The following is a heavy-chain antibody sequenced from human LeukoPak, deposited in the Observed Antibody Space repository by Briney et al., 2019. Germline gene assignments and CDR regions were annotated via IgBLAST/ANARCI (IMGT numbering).Heavy chain of an antibody. CDR1: GRSISSSRYY. D-gene: IGHD6-13*01. Sequence: SETLSLTCTVSGRSISSSRYYWGWIRQPPGKGLEWIGTIYYSGSTYYNPSLKSRVTISVDTSTSQFSLTLSSLTAAHTAIYFCAEMGRSWSPGVPSGPGNLVTASS. J-gene: IGHJ5*02. CDR3: AEMGRSWSPGVP. V-gene: IGHV4-39*07. CDR2: IYYSGST.